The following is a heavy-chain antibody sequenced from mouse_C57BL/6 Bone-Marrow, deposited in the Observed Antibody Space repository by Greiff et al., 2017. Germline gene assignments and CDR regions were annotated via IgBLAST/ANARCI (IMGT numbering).Heavy chain of an antibody. CDR1: GYTITSYW. CDR3: TRDYDGSSPWYFDV. Sequence: EVQLQQSGTVLARPGASVKMSCKTSGYTITSYWMHWVKQRPGQGLEWIGAIYPGNSDTSYNQKFKGKAKLTAVTSASTAYMELSSLTNEDSAVYYCTRDYDGSSPWYFDVWGTGTTVTVSS. V-gene: IGHV1-5*01. CDR2: IYPGNSDT. J-gene: IGHJ1*03. D-gene: IGHD1-1*01.